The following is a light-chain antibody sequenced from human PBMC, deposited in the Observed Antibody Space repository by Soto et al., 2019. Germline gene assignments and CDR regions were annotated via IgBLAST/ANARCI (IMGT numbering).Light chain of an antibody. CDR3: GTWDGSLNTVL. CDR1: SGDIGVYNY. V-gene: IGLV2-14*01. CDR2: EVT. J-gene: IGLJ2*01. Sequence: QSVLTQPASVSGSPGQSITISCTGTSGDIGVYNYVSWYQQHPGKAPKLIICEVTNRPSGVSSRFSGSKSGNTASLTISGLRAEDEADYYCGTWDGSLNTVLFGGGTQLTVL.